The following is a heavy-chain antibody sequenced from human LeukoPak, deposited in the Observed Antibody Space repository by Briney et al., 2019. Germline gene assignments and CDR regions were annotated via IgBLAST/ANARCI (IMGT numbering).Heavy chain of an antibody. CDR2: INHSGST. CDR1: GGSFSGYY. D-gene: IGHD3-3*01. J-gene: IGHJ4*02. CDR3: ARADDFWSGYYDY. Sequence: SETLSLTCAVYGGSFSGYYWSWIRQPPGKGLEWIGEINHSGSTNYNPSLKSRVTISVDTSKNQFPLKLSSVTAADTAVYYCARADDFWSGYYDYWGQGTLVTVSS. V-gene: IGHV4-34*01.